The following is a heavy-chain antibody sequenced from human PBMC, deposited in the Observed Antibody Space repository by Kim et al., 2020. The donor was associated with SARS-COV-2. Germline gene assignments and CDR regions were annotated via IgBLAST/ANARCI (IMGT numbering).Heavy chain of an antibody. J-gene: IGHJ3*02. Sequence: GGSLRLSCAASGFTFSSYGMHWVRQAPGKGLEWVAVIWYDGSNKYYADSVKGRFTISRDNSKNTLYLQMNSLRAEDTAVYYCARSYGSGSVSAFDIWGQGTMVTVSS. CDR2: IWYDGSNK. CDR3: ARSYGSGSVSAFDI. CDR1: GFTFSSYG. V-gene: IGHV3-33*01. D-gene: IGHD3-10*01.